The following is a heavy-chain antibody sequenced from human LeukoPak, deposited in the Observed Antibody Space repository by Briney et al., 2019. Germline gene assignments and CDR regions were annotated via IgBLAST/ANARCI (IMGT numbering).Heavy chain of an antibody. V-gene: IGHV3-7*01. CDR2: IKHDGSDK. CDR1: GFTFSNFW. CDR3: ARDAFDP. J-gene: IGHJ5*02. Sequence: GGSLRLSCAASGFTFSNFWMTWVRQAPGNGLEWVANIKHDGSDKYYVDSVKGRFTISRDNAKNALYLQMSSLRAEDTAVYYCARDAFDPWGQGTLVTVSS.